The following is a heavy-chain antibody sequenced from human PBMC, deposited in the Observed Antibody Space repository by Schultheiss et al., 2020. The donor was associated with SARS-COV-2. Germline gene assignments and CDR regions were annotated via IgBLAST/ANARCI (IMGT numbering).Heavy chain of an antibody. J-gene: IGHJ5*02. CDR1: GFTFSSYG. Sequence: LRLSCAASGFTFSSYGMHWVRQAPGKGLEWIGYIYYSGSTYYNPSLKSRVTISVDTSKNQFSLKLSSVTAADTAVYYCARGRVRGVIFNWFDPWGQGTLVTVSS. CDR3: ARGRVRGVIFNWFDP. V-gene: IGHV4-31*02. D-gene: IGHD3-10*01. CDR2: IYYSGST.